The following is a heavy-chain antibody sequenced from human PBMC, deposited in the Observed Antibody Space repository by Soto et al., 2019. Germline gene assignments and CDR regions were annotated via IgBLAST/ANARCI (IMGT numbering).Heavy chain of an antibody. CDR3: AKALDVDIVAPHAFDY. V-gene: IGHV3-23*01. CDR2: ISGSGGST. D-gene: IGHD5-12*01. CDR1: GFTVSSYA. Sequence: GGSLRLSCAASGFTVSSYAMSWVRQAPGKGLEWVSAISGSGGSTYYADSVKGRFTISRDNSKNTLYLQMNSLRAEDTAVYYCAKALDVDIVAPHAFDYWGQGTLVTVSS. J-gene: IGHJ4*02.